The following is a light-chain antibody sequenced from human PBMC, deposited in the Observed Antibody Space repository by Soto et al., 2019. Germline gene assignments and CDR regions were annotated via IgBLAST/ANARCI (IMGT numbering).Light chain of an antibody. CDR3: LQHNEFWWT. J-gene: IGKJ1*01. V-gene: IGKV1-17*01. CDR1: QGIGDA. CDR2: AAS. Sequence: DIQMSQSPSSLSASVGDRITITCRASQGIGDALGWYQQKPGKAPKRLIYAASTLQSGVPSRFSGSGSGTEFTLTISSLQPDDFATYYCLQHNEFWWTFGQGTMVDIK.